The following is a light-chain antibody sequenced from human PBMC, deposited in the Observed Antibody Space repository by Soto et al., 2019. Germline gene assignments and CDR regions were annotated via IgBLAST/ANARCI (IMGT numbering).Light chain of an antibody. J-gene: IGKJ5*01. CDR1: QSLLDSDGYKY. Sequence: DIVMTQSPLSLPVTPGEPASISCKSSQSLLDSDGYKYLDWYLQKPGQSPHLLIYLGSNRASEVPDRFSGSGSGTHFTLKISRVEAEDVWVYYCMQALQTPITFGQGTRLEIK. V-gene: IGKV2-28*01. CDR2: LGS. CDR3: MQALQTPIT.